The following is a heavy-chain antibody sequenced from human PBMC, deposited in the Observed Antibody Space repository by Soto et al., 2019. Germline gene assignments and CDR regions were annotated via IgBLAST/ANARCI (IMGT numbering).Heavy chain of an antibody. D-gene: IGHD3-10*02. CDR3: AFFFQAEDGIRDVRSVSAFLLNRSSDL. V-gene: IGHV4-59*08. J-gene: IGHJ2*01. Sequence: KGLELIAYIYSSGSPHYTPPLKSRVTISVDTSKNQFSLKLSSVTAADTAVYYCAFFFQAEDGIRDVRSVSAFLLNRSSDL. CDR2: IYSSGSP.